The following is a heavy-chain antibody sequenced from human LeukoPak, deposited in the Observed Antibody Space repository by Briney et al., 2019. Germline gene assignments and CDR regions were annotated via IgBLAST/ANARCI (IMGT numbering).Heavy chain of an antibody. J-gene: IGHJ4*02. CDR2: INPNSGGT. Sequence: EASVKISCKASGYTFTGYYMHWVRQAPGQGLEWMGWINPNSGGTNYAQKFQGWVTMTRDTSISTAYMELSRLRSDDTAVYYCARGTTVLKHFQKAPPDYWGQGTLVTVSS. CDR1: GYTFTGYY. CDR3: ARGTTVLKHFQKAPPDY. D-gene: IGHD4-23*01. V-gene: IGHV1-2*04.